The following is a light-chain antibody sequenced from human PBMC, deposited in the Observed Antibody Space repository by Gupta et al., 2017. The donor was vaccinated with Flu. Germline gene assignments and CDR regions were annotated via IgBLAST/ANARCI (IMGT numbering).Light chain of an antibody. CDR1: QSLLLSDGYDY. J-gene: IGKJ2*01. Sequence: DIVMTQSPLSLPVTPGEPASISCKSSQSLLLSDGYDYLAWFLQKPGQSPHLLSHMGSSRASGVPDRFSGSGSGTNFTLKLSRVEAEDVGVYYCMQALQTPYTFGQGTKLDIK. CDR3: MQALQTPYT. CDR2: MGS. V-gene: IGKV2-28*01.